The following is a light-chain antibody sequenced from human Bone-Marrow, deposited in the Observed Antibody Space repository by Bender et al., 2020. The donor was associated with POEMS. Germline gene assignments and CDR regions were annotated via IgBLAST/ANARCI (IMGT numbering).Light chain of an antibody. Sequence: QSALTQPHSVSGSPGQSVTISCTGTSSDVGAYDNVNWYQQHPGKAPKLIIYDVSLRPSGVPDRFSGSKSGNTASLTISGLQAEDEADYYCSSYTSSSSWVFGGGTKLTVL. CDR3: SSYTSSSSWV. CDR2: DVS. CDR1: SSDVGAYDN. J-gene: IGLJ3*02. V-gene: IGLV2-11*01.